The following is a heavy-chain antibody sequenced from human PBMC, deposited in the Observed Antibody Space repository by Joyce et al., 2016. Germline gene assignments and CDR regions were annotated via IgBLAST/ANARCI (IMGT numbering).Heavy chain of an antibody. CDR2: IDPKSGAT. Sequence: QVQLVQSGAEVKEPGASLKVSCQASRFTFRAYYIHWVRQASGQGLEWMGWIDPKSGATRYAQTFQGRVTMTRDTSITTAFLVLGSLTSDDSAMYYCARDGSGRDVGSFDCWGQGTLVTVSS. CDR1: RFTFRAYY. CDR3: ARDGSGRDVGSFDC. J-gene: IGHJ4*02. D-gene: IGHD2-21*01. V-gene: IGHV1-2*02.